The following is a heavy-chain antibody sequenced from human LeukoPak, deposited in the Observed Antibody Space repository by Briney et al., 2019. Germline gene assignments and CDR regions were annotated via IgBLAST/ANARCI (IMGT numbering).Heavy chain of an antibody. Sequence: SETLSLTCAVYGGSFSDYYWSWIRQPPGKGLEWIGEINHSGSTDYNPSLKSRVTISVDTSKNQFSLKLSSVTAADTAVYYCARESIAAAGYYYYYYMDVWGKGTTVTISS. J-gene: IGHJ6*03. CDR2: INHSGST. CDR3: ARESIAAAGYYYYYYMDV. V-gene: IGHV4-34*01. CDR1: GGSFSDYY. D-gene: IGHD6-13*01.